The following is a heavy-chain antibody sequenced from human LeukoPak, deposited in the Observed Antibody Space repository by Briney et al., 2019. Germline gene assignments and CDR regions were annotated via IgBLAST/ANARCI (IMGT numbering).Heavy chain of an antibody. CDR1: GGSISSYY. J-gene: IGHJ6*02. CDR2: IYYSGST. Sequence: PSETLSLTCTVSGGSISSYYWSWIRQPPGKGLEWIGYIYYSGSTYYNPSLKSRVTISVDTSKNQFSLKLSSVTAADTAVYYCARDYYYDSSGSFYYYGMDVWGQGTTVTVSS. D-gene: IGHD3-22*01. CDR3: ARDYYYDSSGSFYYYGMDV. V-gene: IGHV4-59*06.